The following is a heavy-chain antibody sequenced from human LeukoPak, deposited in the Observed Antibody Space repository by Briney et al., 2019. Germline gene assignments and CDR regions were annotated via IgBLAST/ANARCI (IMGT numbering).Heavy chain of an antibody. D-gene: IGHD2-15*01. CDR1: GFTFSSYS. CDR3: ARDYGGPHYFDY. CDR2: ITTATSSYI. V-gene: IGHV3-21*01. J-gene: IGHJ4*02. Sequence: PGGSLRLSCAASGFTFSSYSMNWVRQAPGRGLEWVSSITTATSSYIYYADSVKGRFTISRDDAKNSLYLQMDSLRAEDTAVYYCARDYGGPHYFDYWGQGTLVTVSS.